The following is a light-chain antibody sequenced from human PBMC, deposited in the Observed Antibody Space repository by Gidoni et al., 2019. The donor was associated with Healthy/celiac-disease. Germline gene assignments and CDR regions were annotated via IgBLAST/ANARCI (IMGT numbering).Light chain of an antibody. CDR3: QQSDNTPFT. CDR1: QRISSY. CDR2: DAS. V-gene: IGKV1-39*01. Sequence: DIQMTQPPSSLSASVGDRVTITCRASQRISSYLNWYQQKPGKAPKLLIYDASNLESGVPSRFSGSGSGTDFTLTISSLQPEDFATYYCQQSDNTPFTFGPGTKVEIK. J-gene: IGKJ3*01.